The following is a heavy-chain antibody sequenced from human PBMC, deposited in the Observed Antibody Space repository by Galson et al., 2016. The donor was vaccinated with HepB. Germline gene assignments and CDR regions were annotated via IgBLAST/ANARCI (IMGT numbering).Heavy chain of an antibody. CDR1: GFTFSDYY. D-gene: IGHD2-2*01. V-gene: IGHV3-11*01. CDR3: ARAGYWSPTSWQFYYYGVDV. Sequence: SLRLSCAASGFTFSDYYLSWIRQAPGKGLEWVSHISASGTATYNADSVKGRFTISRDNAQNSLYLQMDGLRAEDKAVYFCARAGYWSPTSWQFYYYGVDVWGQGTTVTVSS. J-gene: IGHJ6*02. CDR2: ISASGTAT.